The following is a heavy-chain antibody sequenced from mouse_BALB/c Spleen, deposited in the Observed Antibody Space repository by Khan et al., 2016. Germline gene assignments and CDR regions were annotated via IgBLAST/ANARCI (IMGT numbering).Heavy chain of an antibody. Sequence: EVALVESGGGSVQPGGSLKLSCATSGFTFSDYYMYWIRQTPEKRLEWVAYISDGGGSSSYPDTVKGRFTISRDNAKNTLYLQMSRLKSEDTAMYFCVREWATGSLDYWGQGTALTVSS. CDR3: VREWATGSLDY. CDR2: ISDGGGSS. D-gene: IGHD4-1*02. CDR1: GFTFSDYY. V-gene: IGHV5-12*02. J-gene: IGHJ2*01.